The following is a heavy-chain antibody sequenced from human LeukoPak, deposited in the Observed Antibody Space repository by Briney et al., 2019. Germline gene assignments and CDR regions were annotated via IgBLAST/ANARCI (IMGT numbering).Heavy chain of an antibody. CDR3: ARDSSSWFYYFYGMDV. CDR2: ISGYNGNT. CDR1: GYTFTSYA. V-gene: IGHV1-18*01. J-gene: IGHJ6*02. Sequence: ASVKVSCKASGYTFTSYAMNWVRQAPGQGLEWMGWISGYNGNTNHAQKFQGRVTMTTDTSTSTAYMELRSLRSDDTAVYYCARDSSSWFYYFYGMDVWGQGATVTVSS. D-gene: IGHD6-13*01.